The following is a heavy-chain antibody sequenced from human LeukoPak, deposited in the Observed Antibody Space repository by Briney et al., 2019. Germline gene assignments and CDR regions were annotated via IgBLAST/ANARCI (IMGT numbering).Heavy chain of an antibody. D-gene: IGHD3-22*01. CDR3: ARYYYDSSGYYTPTFDY. CDR1: GGSLSSSSYY. V-gene: IGHV4-39*07. J-gene: IGHJ4*02. Sequence: SETLSLTCTVSGGSLSSSSYYWGWLRQPPGRGLEWVGSIYYSGSTYYNPSLKSRVTISVDTSKNQFSLKLSSVTAADTAVYYCARYYYDSSGYYTPTFDYWGQGTLVPVSS. CDR2: IYYSGST.